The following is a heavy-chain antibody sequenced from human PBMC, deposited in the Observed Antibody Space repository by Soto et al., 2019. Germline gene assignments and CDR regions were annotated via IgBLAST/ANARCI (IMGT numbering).Heavy chain of an antibody. Sequence: EVQLVESGGGFVKPGESLRLSCAASGFTFSNAWMTWVRQAPGKGLEWVGRIKSKADGGTTYYAVPVKGRFTISRDDSEDTLYLQMNSLKSEDAAVYYCPTDLYKRNFYGMDVWGQVTTVTVSS. D-gene: IGHD1-20*01. CDR3: PTDLYKRNFYGMDV. CDR1: GFTFSNAW. V-gene: IGHV3-15*01. CDR2: IKSKADGGTT. J-gene: IGHJ6*02.